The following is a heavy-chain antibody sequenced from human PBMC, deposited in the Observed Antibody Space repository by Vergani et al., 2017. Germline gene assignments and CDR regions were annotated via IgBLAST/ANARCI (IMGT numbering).Heavy chain of an antibody. D-gene: IGHD3-9*01. CDR3: TRLHYDILTGYYTGYYYYYMDV. CDR2: IRSKANSYAT. V-gene: IGHV3-73*02. J-gene: IGHJ6*03. CDR1: GFTFSGSA. Sequence: EVQLVESGGGLVQPGGSLKLSCAASGFTFSGSAMHWVRQASGKRLEWVGRIRSKANSYATAYAASVKGRFTISRDDSKNTAYLQMNSLKTEDTAVYYCTRLHYDILTGYYTGYYYYYMDVWGKGTTVTVSS.